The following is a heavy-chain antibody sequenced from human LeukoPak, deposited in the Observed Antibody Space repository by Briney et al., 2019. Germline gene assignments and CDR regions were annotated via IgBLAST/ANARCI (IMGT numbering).Heavy chain of an antibody. J-gene: IGHJ4*02. CDR3: ARDKKVVVAATVFDY. D-gene: IGHD2-15*01. V-gene: IGHV3-7*01. CDR2: IKQDGSEK. CDR1: GFIYRSYW. Sequence: TGGSLRLSCAASGFIYRSYWMSGVRQAPGKGREGVANIKQDGSEKYYVDSVKGRYTISRDNAKNSLYLQMNSLRAEDTAVYYCARDKKVVVAATVFDYWGQGTLVTVSS.